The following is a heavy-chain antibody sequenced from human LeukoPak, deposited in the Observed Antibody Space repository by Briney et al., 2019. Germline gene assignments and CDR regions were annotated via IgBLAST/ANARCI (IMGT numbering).Heavy chain of an antibody. D-gene: IGHD6-19*01. Sequence: GSLRLSCVASALTLSSYWMSWVRQAPGKGLEWVANIKKDGSEKYYVDSVKGRFTILRDNAKNSLYLQMNSLRAEDTAVYYCARGGSGWTWGQGTLVTVSS. J-gene: IGHJ5*02. CDR2: IKKDGSEK. CDR1: ALTLSSYW. V-gene: IGHV3-7*01. CDR3: ARGGSGWT.